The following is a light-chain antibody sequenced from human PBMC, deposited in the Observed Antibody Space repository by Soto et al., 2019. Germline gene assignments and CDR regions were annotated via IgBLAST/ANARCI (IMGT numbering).Light chain of an antibody. J-gene: IGKJ1*01. CDR1: QTISSW. CDR2: DAS. V-gene: IGKV1-5*01. CDR3: QQYNSYSGM. Sequence: DIQMTQSPSTLSVSVVSRVTITCRASQTISSWLAWYQQKPGRAPKLLIFDASSLESGVPSRFSGNGSGTEFTLTISGLQPDDFASYYCQQYNSYSGMFGQGTKVDI.